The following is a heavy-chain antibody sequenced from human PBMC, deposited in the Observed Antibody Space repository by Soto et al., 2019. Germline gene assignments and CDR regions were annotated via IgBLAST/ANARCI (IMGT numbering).Heavy chain of an antibody. J-gene: IGHJ6*02. Sequence: PSQTLSLTCDISGDSVSSNGACWNWIRQSPSRGLQWLGRIYYRSKWFHDYAASVESRMAINPDTSRNQFSLQLNYVTPEDTAVYYCARVHCSAGTCLDGLDFWGQGTTVTVSS. D-gene: IGHD2-15*01. V-gene: IGHV6-1*01. CDR3: ARVHCSAGTCLDGLDF. CDR1: GDSVSSNGAC. CDR2: IYYRSKWFH.